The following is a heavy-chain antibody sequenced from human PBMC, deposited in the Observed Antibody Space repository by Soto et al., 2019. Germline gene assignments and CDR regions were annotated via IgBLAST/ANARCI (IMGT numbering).Heavy chain of an antibody. CDR1: GFTFSSYS. V-gene: IGHV3-48*01. CDR2: ISGSSSSI. Sequence: GGSLRLSCAASGFTFSSYSMNWVRQAPGKGLEWVSYISGSSSSIYYADSVKGRFTVSRDNAKKSLYLQMNSLRAEDTAVYYCTGYCSSTSCHPVYWGQGTLVTVSS. J-gene: IGHJ4*02. CDR3: TGYCSSTSCHPVY. D-gene: IGHD2-2*01.